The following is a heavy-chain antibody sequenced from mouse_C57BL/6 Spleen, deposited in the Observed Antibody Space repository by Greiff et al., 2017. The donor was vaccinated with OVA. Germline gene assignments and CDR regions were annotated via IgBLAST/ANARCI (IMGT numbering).Heavy chain of an antibody. CDR1: GYTFTSYW. J-gene: IGHJ4*01. D-gene: IGHD1-1*01. V-gene: IGHV1-69*01. Sequence: VQLQQPGAELVMPGASVKLSCKASGYTFTSYWMHWVKQRPGQGLEWIGEIDPSDSYTNYNQKFKGKSTLTVDKSSSTAYMQLSSLTSEDSAVYYCARLGVVGAMDYWGQGTSVTVSS. CDR2: IDPSDSYT. CDR3: ARLGVVGAMDY.